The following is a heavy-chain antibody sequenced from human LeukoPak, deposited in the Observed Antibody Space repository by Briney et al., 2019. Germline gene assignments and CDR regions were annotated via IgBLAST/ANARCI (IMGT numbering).Heavy chain of an antibody. CDR2: INPNSSVT. J-gene: IGHJ5*02. V-gene: IGHV1-2*02. D-gene: IGHD6-13*01. CDR3: ARRVGQQQGFDP. CDR1: GYTFTDYY. Sequence: ASVKVSCKTSGYTFTDYYMHWVRQAPGQGLEWMGWINPNSSVTNYAQKFQGRVSMTGDTSNSTGYMELSRLTYDDTALYYCARRVGQQQGFDPWGQGTLVTVSS.